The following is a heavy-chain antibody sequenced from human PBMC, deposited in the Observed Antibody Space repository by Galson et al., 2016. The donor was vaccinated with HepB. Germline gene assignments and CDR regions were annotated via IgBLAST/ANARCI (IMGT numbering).Heavy chain of an antibody. V-gene: IGHV4-59*02. CDR3: ARLRRVAAAGSYNYHSMDV. CDR1: GGSVSSDY. D-gene: IGHD6-13*01. Sequence: SETLSLTCSVSGGSVSSDYWSWIRQPPEKGLEWIGYTHYSGSPNFNPSLKSRVSISLDTSKNQFSLRLTSVAAADTAVYYCARLRRVAAAGSYNYHSMDVWGQGTTVTVS. J-gene: IGHJ6*02. CDR2: THYSGSP.